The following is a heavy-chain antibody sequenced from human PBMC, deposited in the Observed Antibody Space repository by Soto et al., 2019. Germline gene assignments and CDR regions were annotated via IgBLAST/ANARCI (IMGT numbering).Heavy chain of an antibody. V-gene: IGHV3-30-3*01. Sequence: GGSLRLSCAASGFTFSSYAMHWVRQAPGKGLEWVAVISYDGSNKYYADSVKGRFTISRDNSKNTLYLQMNSLRAEDTAVYYCARGPSRSAPDYWGQGTLVTVSS. CDR1: GFTFSSYA. CDR3: ARGPSRSAPDY. CDR2: ISYDGSNK. J-gene: IGHJ4*02.